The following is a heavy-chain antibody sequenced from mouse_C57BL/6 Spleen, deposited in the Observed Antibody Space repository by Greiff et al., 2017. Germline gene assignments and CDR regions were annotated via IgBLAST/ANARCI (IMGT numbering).Heavy chain of an antibody. V-gene: IGHV1-80*01. J-gene: IGHJ4*01. CDR2: IYPGDGDT. Sequence: QVQLQQSGAELVKPGASVKISCKASGYAFSSYWMNWVKQRPGKGLEWIGQIYPGDGDTNYNGKFKGKATLTADKSSSTAYMQLSSLTSEDSAVYCCARSAGSSPYYYAMDYWGQGTSVTVSS. CDR3: ARSAGSSPYYYAMDY. CDR1: GYAFSSYW. D-gene: IGHD1-1*01.